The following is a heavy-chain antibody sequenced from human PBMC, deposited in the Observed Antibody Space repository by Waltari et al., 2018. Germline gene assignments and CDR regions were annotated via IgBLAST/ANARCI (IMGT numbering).Heavy chain of an antibody. V-gene: IGHV4-4*07. CDR1: GGSISSYY. CDR2: IYTSGST. CDR3: ARNSFTMIVPGDAFDI. Sequence: QVQLQESGPGLVKPSETLSLTCTVSGGSISSYYWSWIRQPAGKGLEWIGRIYTSGSTNYNPSLKSRVTMSVDTSKNQFSLKLSSVTAADTAVYYCARNSFTMIVPGDAFDIWGQGTMVTVSS. J-gene: IGHJ3*02. D-gene: IGHD3-22*01.